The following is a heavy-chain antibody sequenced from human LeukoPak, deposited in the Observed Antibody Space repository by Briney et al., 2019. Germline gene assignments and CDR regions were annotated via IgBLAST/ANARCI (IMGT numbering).Heavy chain of an antibody. Sequence: ASVKVSCKASGYTFTSYYMHWVRQAPGQGLEWMGIINPSGGSTSYAQKFQGRVTMTRDTSISTAYMELSRLRSDDTAVYYCARTSSGYYYVPADYWGQGTLVTVSS. CDR1: GYTFTSYY. J-gene: IGHJ4*02. CDR2: INPSGGST. D-gene: IGHD3-22*01. CDR3: ARTSSGYYYVPADY. V-gene: IGHV1-46*01.